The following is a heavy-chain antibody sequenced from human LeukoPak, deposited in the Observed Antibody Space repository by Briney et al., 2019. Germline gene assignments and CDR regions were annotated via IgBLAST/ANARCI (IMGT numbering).Heavy chain of an antibody. V-gene: IGHV3-23*01. CDR1: GFTFSSYG. CDR3: ANRYPMVRDLDL. Sequence: PGGSLRLSCAASGFTFSSYGMSWVRQAPGKGLEWVSAISGSGGSTYYADSVKGRFTISRDNSKNTLYLQMNSLRAEDTAVYYCANRYPMVRDLDLWGRGTLVTVSS. J-gene: IGHJ2*01. D-gene: IGHD3-10*01. CDR2: ISGSGGST.